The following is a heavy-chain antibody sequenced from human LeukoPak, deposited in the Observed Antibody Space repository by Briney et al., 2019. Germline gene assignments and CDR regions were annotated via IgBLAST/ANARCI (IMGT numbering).Heavy chain of an antibody. CDR3: ASPPPYCGGDCYYVY. CDR2: IYTSGST. D-gene: IGHD2-21*02. CDR1: GGSISSGGYY. J-gene: IGHJ4*02. V-gene: IGHV4-61*02. Sequence: SQTLSLTCTVSGGSISSGGYYWSWIRQPAGKGLEWIGRIYTSGSTNYNPSLKSRVTISVDTSKNQFSLKLSSVTAADTAVYYCASPPPYCGGDCYYVYWGQGTLVTVSS.